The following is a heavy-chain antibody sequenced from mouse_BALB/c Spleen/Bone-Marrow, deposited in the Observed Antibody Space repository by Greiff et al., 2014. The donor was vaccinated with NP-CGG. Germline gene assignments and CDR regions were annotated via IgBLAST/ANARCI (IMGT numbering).Heavy chain of an antibody. CDR1: GFNIKDTY. Sequence: VQLQQSGSELVKPGASVKLSCAASGFNIKDTYMHWVKQRPEQGLEWIGRIDPANGDTKYDPKFQGKATITADTSSNTAYLQLSSLTSEDTVVYYCTRPSFYYGSSYWYFDVWGAGTTVTVSS. CDR3: TRPSFYYGSSYWYFDV. J-gene: IGHJ1*01. V-gene: IGHV14-3*02. D-gene: IGHD1-1*01. CDR2: IDPANGDT.